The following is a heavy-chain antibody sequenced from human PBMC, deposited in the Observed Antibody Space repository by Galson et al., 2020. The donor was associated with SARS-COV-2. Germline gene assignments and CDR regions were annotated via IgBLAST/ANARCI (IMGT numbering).Heavy chain of an antibody. CDR1: GFTFTNSW. D-gene: IGHD6-6*01. Sequence: GGSLRLSCAASGFTFTNSWMAWLRQAPGKGLEWVASIKPDGSDKYYVDSVKGRFTISRDNAMNSLYLQMSSLRAEDTSLYYCARGYSGWNWGQGTLVTVSS. CDR2: IKPDGSDK. CDR3: ARGYSGWN. J-gene: IGHJ4*02. V-gene: IGHV3-7*01.